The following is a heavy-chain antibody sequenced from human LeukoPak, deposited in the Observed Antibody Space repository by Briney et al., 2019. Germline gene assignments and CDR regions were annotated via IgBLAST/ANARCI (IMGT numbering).Heavy chain of an antibody. Sequence: GGSLRLSCAASGFTFSSYGMHWVRQAPGKGLEWVAVIWYDGINKYYADSVKGRFTISRDNSKNTLYLQMNSLRADDTAVYYCARSPNYGSGRYYFDYWGQGTLVTVSS. D-gene: IGHD3-10*01. J-gene: IGHJ4*02. CDR1: GFTFSSYG. CDR3: ARSPNYGSGRYYFDY. V-gene: IGHV3-33*01. CDR2: IWYDGINK.